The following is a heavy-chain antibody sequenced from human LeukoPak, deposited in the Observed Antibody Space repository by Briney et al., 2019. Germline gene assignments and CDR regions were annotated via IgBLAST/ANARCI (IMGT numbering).Heavy chain of an antibody. CDR2: LDPEGGGL. CDR1: GNSLIYPS. J-gene: IGHJ6*03. D-gene: IGHD3-16*01. Sequence: ASVKVSCKVSGNSLIYPSMHWVRQAPGKGLEWLGGLDPEGGGLIYAQNFQGRVIMTEDTSTDTAYNELSGLKSQDTGGYDCANVFQKRGYYYMDVWGKGTTVTVSS. CDR3: ANVFQKRGYYYMDV. V-gene: IGHV1-24*01.